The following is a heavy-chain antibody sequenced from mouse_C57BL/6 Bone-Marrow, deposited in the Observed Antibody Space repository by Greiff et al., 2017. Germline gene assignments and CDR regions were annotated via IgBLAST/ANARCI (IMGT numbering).Heavy chain of an antibody. D-gene: IGHD1-1*01. V-gene: IGHV5-4*01. Sequence: EVHLVESGGGLVKPGGSLKLSCAASGFTFSSYAMSWVRQTPEKRLEWVATISDGGSYTYYPDNVKGRFTISRDNAKNNLYLQMSHLKSEDTAMYYCARLTLVAYYFDYWGQGTTLTVSS. CDR3: ARLTLVAYYFDY. CDR1: GFTFSSYA. CDR2: ISDGGSYT. J-gene: IGHJ2*01.